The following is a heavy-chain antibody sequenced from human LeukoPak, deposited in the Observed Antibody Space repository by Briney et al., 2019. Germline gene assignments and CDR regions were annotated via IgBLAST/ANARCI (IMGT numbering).Heavy chain of an antibody. V-gene: IGHV1-18*01. CDR1: GYTFTSYG. D-gene: IGHD3-10*01. Sequence: ASEKVSCKASGYTFTSYGISWVRQAPGQGLEWMGWISAYNGNTNYAQKLQGRVTMTTDTSTSTAYMELRSLRSDDTAVYYCARDDRKITMVRAIDYWGQGTLVTVSS. CDR2: ISAYNGNT. CDR3: ARDDRKITMVRAIDY. J-gene: IGHJ4*02.